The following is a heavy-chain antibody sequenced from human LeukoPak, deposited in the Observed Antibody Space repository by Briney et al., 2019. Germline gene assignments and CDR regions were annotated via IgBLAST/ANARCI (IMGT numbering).Heavy chain of an antibody. D-gene: IGHD3-22*01. CDR2: IYPGDSDT. CDR3: ARQFRDSSGYYSYYFDY. J-gene: IGHJ4*02. Sequence: GASLKISCKGSGYSFTNYWIGWVRQMPGRGLEWMGIIYPGDSDTRYSPSFQGQVTISADKSISTAYLQWSSLKASDTAMYYCARQFRDSSGYYSYYFDYWGQGTLVTVSS. V-gene: IGHV5-51*01. CDR1: GYSFTNYW.